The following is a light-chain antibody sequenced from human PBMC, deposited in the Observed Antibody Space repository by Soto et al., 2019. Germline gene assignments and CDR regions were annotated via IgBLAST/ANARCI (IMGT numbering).Light chain of an antibody. CDR1: QSIGSW. V-gene: IGKV1-5*01. CDR2: DAF. J-gene: IGKJ2*01. CDR3: QHYTSYPST. Sequence: DIQMTQSPSTLSASVGDRVTITCRASQSIGSWLAWYQQKPGKAPKLLIYDAFSLESGVPSRFSGSGSGTELTLTTRSLQPDDFATYYSQHYTSYPSTFGQGTKMEIK.